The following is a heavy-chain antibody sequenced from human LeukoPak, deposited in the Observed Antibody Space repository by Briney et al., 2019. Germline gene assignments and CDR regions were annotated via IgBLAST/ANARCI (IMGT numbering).Heavy chain of an antibody. Sequence: SETLSLTCTVSGGSISSYYWSWIRQPPGKGLEWIGYIYYSGSTNYNPSLKSRVTISVDTSKNQFPLKLSSVTAADTAVYYCASSRAVWFGESPSYYYGMDVWGQGTTVTVSS. D-gene: IGHD3-10*01. CDR3: ASSRAVWFGESPSYYYGMDV. CDR2: IYYSGST. CDR1: GGSISSYY. J-gene: IGHJ6*02. V-gene: IGHV4-59*01.